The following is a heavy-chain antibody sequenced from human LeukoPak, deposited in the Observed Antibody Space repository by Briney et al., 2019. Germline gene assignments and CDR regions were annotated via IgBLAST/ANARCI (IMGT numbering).Heavy chain of an antibody. Sequence: PGGSLRLSCAASGFTFSSYWMSWVRQAPGKGLEWVANIKQDGSEKYYVDSVKGRFTISRDNAKNSLYLQMNSLRAEDMALYYCAKSRDSRDSTIFWDGDAFDIWGQGTMVTVSS. CDR3: AKSRDSRDSTIFWDGDAFDI. D-gene: IGHD3-9*01. CDR1: GFTFSSYW. V-gene: IGHV3-7*03. CDR2: IKQDGSEK. J-gene: IGHJ3*02.